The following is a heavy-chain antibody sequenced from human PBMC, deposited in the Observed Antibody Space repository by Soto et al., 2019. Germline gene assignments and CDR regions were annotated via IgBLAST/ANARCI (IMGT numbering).Heavy chain of an antibody. J-gene: IGHJ6*02. Sequence: ASLKVSCKASGYTSTNYGFSWVLQAPGQGLEWMGWISGYNGNTKYAEKFQGRVTMTTDTSTSTAHMELRSLRSDDTAVYYCAREGQAPYYYYGMDVWGQGTAVTVSS. CDR3: AREGQAPYYYYGMDV. CDR2: ISGYNGNT. V-gene: IGHV1-18*01. CDR1: GYTSTNYG.